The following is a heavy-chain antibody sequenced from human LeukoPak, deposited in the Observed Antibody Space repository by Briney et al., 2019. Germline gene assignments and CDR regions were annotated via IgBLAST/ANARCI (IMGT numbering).Heavy chain of an antibody. CDR1: GLTFSSYN. D-gene: IGHD4-17*01. V-gene: IGHV3-21*04. J-gene: IGHJ4*02. CDR2: ISRSSTYI. Sequence: GGSLRLSCAASGLTFSSYNMNWVRQAPGKGLEWVSSISRSSTYISYADSVKGRFTISRDNAKNSLYLQMNSLRAEDTAVYYCARAKGAVTTFDYWGQGTLVTVSS. CDR3: ARAKGAVTTFDY.